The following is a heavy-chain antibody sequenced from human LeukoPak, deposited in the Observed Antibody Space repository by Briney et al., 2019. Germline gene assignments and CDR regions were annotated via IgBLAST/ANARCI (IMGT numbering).Heavy chain of an antibody. J-gene: IGHJ5*02. Sequence: SETLSLTCAVYGGSFSGYYWSWIRQPPGKGPEWIGEIHHSGGTSYNPSLKSRVTISVDMSKNQISLRLTSMTAADTAVYYCARGLLGGAASWGQGTLVTVSS. CDR1: GGSFSGYY. D-gene: IGHD2-15*01. CDR3: ARGLLGGAAS. V-gene: IGHV4-34*01. CDR2: IHHSGGT.